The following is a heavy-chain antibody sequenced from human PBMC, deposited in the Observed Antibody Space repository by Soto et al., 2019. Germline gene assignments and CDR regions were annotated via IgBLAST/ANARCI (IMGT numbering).Heavy chain of an antibody. CDR1: GGTFSSYT. J-gene: IGHJ6*02. Sequence: GASVKVSCKASGGTFSSYTISWVRQAPGQGLEWMGRIIPILGIANYAQKFQGRVTITADKSTSTAYMELSSLRSEDTAVHYCARGGGYYYYYGMDVWGQGTTVTVSS. CDR3: ARGGGYYYYYGMDV. CDR2: IIPILGIA. D-gene: IGHD3-10*01. V-gene: IGHV1-69*02.